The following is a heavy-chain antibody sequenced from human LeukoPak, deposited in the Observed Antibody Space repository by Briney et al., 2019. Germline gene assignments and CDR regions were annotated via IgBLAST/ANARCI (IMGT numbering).Heavy chain of an antibody. V-gene: IGHV3-23*01. CDR2: ISGSGGST. CDR1: GFTLSSYA. D-gene: IGHD6-13*01. Sequence: AGSLRLSCAASGFTLSSYAMSWVRQAPGKGLEGVSAISGSGGSTYYADSVKGRFTISRDNSKNTLYLQMNSLRAEDTAVYYCAKDPFTSSSWYHHWFDPWGQGTLVTVSS. J-gene: IGHJ5*02. CDR3: AKDPFTSSSWYHHWFDP.